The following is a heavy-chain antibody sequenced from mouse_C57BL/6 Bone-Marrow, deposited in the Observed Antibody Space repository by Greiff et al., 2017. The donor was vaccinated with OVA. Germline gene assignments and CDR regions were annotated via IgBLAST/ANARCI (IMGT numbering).Heavy chain of an antibody. CDR1: GYTFTDYY. V-gene: IGHV1-76*01. CDR3: ARFGAQDPYYFDY. J-gene: IGHJ2*01. CDR2: IYPGSGNT. Sequence: VQLQQSGAELVRPGASVKLSCKASGYTFTDYYINWVKQRPGQGLEWIARIYPGSGNTYYNEKFKGKATLTAEKSSSTAYMQLSSLTSEDSAVYICARFGAQDPYYFDYWGQGTTLTVSS. D-gene: IGHD3-2*02.